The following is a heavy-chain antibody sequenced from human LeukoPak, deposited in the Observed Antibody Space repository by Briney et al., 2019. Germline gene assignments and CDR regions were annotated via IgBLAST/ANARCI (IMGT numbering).Heavy chain of an antibody. J-gene: IGHJ4*02. CDR3: ARTGYGSGSDDFDF. CDR2: ISPHNGNR. Sequence: GASVKVSCKTSGYTFTRYGVSWVRQAPGQGLEWMGWISPHNGNRDYAQKFKDRVSMTTDTSTNTVYLELRSLRPDATAMYYCARTGYGSGSDDFDFWGQGTLVTVSS. D-gene: IGHD3-10*01. CDR1: GYTFTRYG. V-gene: IGHV1-18*01.